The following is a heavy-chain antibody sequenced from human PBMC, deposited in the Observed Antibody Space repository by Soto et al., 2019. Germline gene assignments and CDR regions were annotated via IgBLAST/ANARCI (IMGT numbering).Heavy chain of an antibody. CDR2: IYTSGST. D-gene: IGHD2-2*01. CDR3: ARGRYCSSTSCYPYGMDV. Sequence: SETLSLTCAVSGGSMSRGGQSWSWIRQPPGKGLEWIGRIYTSGSTNYNPSLKSRVTMSVDTSKNQFSLKLSSVTAADTAVYYCARGRYCSSTSCYPYGMDVWGQGTTVTVSS. V-gene: IGHV4-61*02. CDR1: GGSMSRGGQS. J-gene: IGHJ6*02.